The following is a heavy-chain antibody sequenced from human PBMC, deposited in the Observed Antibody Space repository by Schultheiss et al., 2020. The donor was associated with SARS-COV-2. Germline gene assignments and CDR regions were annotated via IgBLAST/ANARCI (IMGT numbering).Heavy chain of an antibody. V-gene: IGHV4-59*08. CDR1: GGSFSGYY. Sequence: SETLSLTCAVYGGSFSGYYWSWIRQPPGKGLEWIGYIYYSGSTNYNPSLKSRVTISVDTSKNQFSLKLSSVTAADTAVYYCARAGGYPYWGQGTLVTVS. CDR3: ARAGGYPY. CDR2: IYYSGST. D-gene: IGHD2-8*02. J-gene: IGHJ4*02.